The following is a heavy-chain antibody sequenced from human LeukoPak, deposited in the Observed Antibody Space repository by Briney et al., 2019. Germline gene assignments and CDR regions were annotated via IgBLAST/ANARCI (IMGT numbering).Heavy chain of an antibody. D-gene: IGHD3-10*01. CDR2: ISYDGSNK. CDR3: ARDPPPRGFGELLSGAFDI. V-gene: IGHV3-30*04. CDR1: GFTFSSYV. Sequence: GGSLRLSCAASGFTFSSYVMHWVRQAPGKGLEWVAIISYDGSNKYYADSVKGRFTISRDNSKNTLYLQMNSLRAEDTAVYYCARDPPPRGFGELLSGAFDIWGQGTMVTVSS. J-gene: IGHJ3*02.